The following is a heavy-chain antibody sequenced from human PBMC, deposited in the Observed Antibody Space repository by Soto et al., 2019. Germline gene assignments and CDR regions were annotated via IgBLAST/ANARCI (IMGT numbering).Heavy chain of an antibody. CDR1: GGSISSSSYY. J-gene: IGHJ6*02. CDR2: IYYSGST. V-gene: IGHV4-39*01. CDR3: ARQGVGYYYYYGMDV. Sequence: SETLSLTCTVSGGSISSSSYYWGWIRQPPGKGLEWIGSIYYSGSTYYNPSLKSRVTISVDTSKNQFSLKLSSVTAADTAVYYCARQGVGYYYYYGMDVWGQGTTVTVSS. D-gene: IGHD1-26*01.